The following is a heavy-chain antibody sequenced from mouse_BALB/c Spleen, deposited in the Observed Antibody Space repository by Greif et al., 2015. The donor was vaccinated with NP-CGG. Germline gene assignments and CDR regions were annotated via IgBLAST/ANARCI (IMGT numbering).Heavy chain of an antibody. Sequence: VQLQQSGAELAKPGASVKMSCSASGYTFTSYWMHWVKQRPGQGLEWIGYINPSTGYTEYNQKFKDKATLTADKSSSTAYMQLSSLTSEDSAVYYCARSENYGISAWFAYWGQGTLVTVSA. CDR2: INPSTGYT. CDR1: GYTFTSYW. CDR3: ARSENYGISAWFAY. J-gene: IGHJ3*01. D-gene: IGHD1-1*01. V-gene: IGHV1-7*01.